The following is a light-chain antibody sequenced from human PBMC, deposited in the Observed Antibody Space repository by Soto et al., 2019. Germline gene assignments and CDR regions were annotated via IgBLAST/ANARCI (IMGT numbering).Light chain of an antibody. CDR1: QSVSSN. V-gene: IGKV3-15*01. CDR3: QQYNNWPRS. J-gene: IGKJ3*01. CDR2: GAS. Sequence: EIVMTQSPATLSVSPGERATLSCRASQSVSSNLAWYQQKPGQAPRLLIYGASTRATGIPARFSGSGSGTEFTLTISRPQSADFAVYYCQQYNNWPRSFGPGTKVDIK.